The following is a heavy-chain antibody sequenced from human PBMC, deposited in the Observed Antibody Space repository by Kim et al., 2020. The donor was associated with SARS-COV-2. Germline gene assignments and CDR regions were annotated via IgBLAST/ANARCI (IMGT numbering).Heavy chain of an antibody. D-gene: IGHD3-10*01. J-gene: IGHJ4*02. V-gene: IGHV3-49*04. Sequence: GSLRLSCATSGFTFRDYAINWVRQAPGTGLEWVGFIRINAYGGTTEYAASVKGRLTISRDDSNNIAYLHMNSLMTDDTSVYYCTRLDRAVITNWGQGILVTVSS. CDR3: TRLDRAVITN. CDR1: GFTFRDYA. CDR2: IRINAYGGTT.